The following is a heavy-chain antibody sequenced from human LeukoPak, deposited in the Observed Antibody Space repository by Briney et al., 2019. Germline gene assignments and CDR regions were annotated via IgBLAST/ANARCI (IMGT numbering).Heavy chain of an antibody. CDR2: IKSDGSRT. D-gene: IGHD3-22*01. Sequence: GGSLRLSCAASGFTFSNYWMHWVRQAPGKGLVWVSRIKSDGSRTDYADSVKGRFTISRDNAKNTLYLQMNSLRAEDTAVYYCARNMWSNSSGYYYAPSDAFDIWGQGTMVTVSS. J-gene: IGHJ3*02. CDR3: ARNMWSNSSGYYYAPSDAFDI. CDR1: GFTFSNYW. V-gene: IGHV3-74*01.